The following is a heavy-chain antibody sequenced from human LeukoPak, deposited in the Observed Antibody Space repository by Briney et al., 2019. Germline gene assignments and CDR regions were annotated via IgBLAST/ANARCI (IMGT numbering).Heavy chain of an antibody. CDR1: GFTFSSYA. D-gene: IGHD3-3*01. CDR3: AKAHVTIFGVVPYYFDY. Sequence: GGSLRLSCAASGFTFSSYAMHWVRQAPGKGLEWVAVISYDGSNKYYADSVKGRFTISRDNSKNTLYLQMNSLRAEDTAVYYCAKAHVTIFGVVPYYFDYWGQGTLVTVSS. J-gene: IGHJ4*02. V-gene: IGHV3-30-3*01. CDR2: ISYDGSNK.